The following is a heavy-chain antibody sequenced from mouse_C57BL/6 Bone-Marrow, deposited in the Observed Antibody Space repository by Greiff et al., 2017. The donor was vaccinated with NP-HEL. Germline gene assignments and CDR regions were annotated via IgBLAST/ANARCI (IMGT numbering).Heavy chain of an antibody. J-gene: IGHJ2*01. CDR1: GFSLTSYA. CDR3: ARIYYYGSSQYFDY. Sequence: QVQLQQSGPGLVAPSQSLSITCTVSGFSLTSYAISWVRQPPGKGLEWLGVIWTGGGTNYNSALKSRLSISKDNSKSQVFLKMNSLQTDDTARYYCARIYYYGSSQYFDYWGQGTTLTVSS. CDR2: IWTGGGT. D-gene: IGHD1-1*01. V-gene: IGHV2-9-1*01.